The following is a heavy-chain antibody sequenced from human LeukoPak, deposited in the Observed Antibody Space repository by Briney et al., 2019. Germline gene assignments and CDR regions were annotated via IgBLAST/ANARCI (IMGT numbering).Heavy chain of an antibody. D-gene: IGHD3-10*01. J-gene: IGHJ5*02. V-gene: IGHV4-34*01. CDR3: ARRGVRRGPGANWFDP. CDR2: INHSGST. CDR1: GGSFSGYY. Sequence: SETLSLTCAVYGGSFSGYYWRWIRQPPGKGLEWIGEINHSGSTNYTPSLKSRVSISVDTSTSQFSLKLSSVTAADTGVYYCARRGVRRGPGANWFDPWGQGTLVTVSS.